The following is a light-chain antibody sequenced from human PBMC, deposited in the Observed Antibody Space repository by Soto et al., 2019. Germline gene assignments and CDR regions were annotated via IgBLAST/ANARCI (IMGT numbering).Light chain of an antibody. V-gene: IGKV1-13*02. CDR1: QGISSA. Sequence: AIQVTQSPSSLSASVGETVTITCRASQGISSAFAWYQQKPGKLPRLLIYDVFNLQRGVPSGFSDSGSGTDFTVNISRLQPEDFASCDCTQREIYPITFGQETRLEV. CDR2: DVF. CDR3: TQREIYPIT. J-gene: IGKJ5*01.